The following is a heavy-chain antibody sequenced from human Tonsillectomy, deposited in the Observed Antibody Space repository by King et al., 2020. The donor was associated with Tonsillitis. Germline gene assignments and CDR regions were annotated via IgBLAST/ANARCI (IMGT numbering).Heavy chain of an antibody. D-gene: IGHD1-26*01. V-gene: IGHV3-53*01. J-gene: IGHJ4*02. CDR3: ARGSGRAFDY. CDR2: IYSGGTT. Sequence: VQLVESGGGLIQPAGSLRLSCAASGFTVSGSYMSWVRQAPGKRLEWVSVIYSGGTTYYADSVRGRFTISRDNSRNTLSLQMNSLRAEDTATYYCARGSGRAFDYWGQGTLVTVSS. CDR1: GFTVSGSY.